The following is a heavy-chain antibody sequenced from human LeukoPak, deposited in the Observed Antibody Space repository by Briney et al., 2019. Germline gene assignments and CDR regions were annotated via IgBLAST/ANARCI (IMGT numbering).Heavy chain of an antibody. CDR2: IYYSGSA. J-gene: IGHJ4*02. CDR1: GGSISSSSHY. V-gene: IGHV4-39*01. CDR3: ARLRRYYFDY. Sequence: SETLSLTCTVSGGSISSSSHYWGWIRQPPGKGLEWIGSIYYSGSAYYNPSLKSRVTISVDTSKNQFSLKLSSVTAADTAVYYCARLRRYYFDYWGQGTLVTASS.